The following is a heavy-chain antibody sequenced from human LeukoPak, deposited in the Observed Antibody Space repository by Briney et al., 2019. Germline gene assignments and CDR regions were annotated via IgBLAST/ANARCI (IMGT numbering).Heavy chain of an antibody. D-gene: IGHD3-3*01. V-gene: IGHV3-23*01. CDR3: AKEADYSNAAPEWGFDS. CDR1: GFTFSIYA. J-gene: IGHJ4*02. CDR2: ISGSSSHT. Sequence: GGSLRLSCAASGFTFSIYAMSWVRQAPGKGLEWVSDISGSSSHTADADSVRGRFTISRDNTRNTLYLHMNSLRAEDTALYYCAKEADYSNAAPEWGFDSWGQGTLVTVSS.